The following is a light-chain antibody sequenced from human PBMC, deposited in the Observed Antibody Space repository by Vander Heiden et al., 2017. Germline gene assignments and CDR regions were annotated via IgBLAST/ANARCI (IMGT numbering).Light chain of an antibody. V-gene: IGLV4-69*01. CDR1: SGHSRDD. J-gene: IGLJ2*01. CDR3: QTWGTGIRV. CDR2: INSDGSH. Sequence: QVVLTQSPSASAFLGPPVKLTCTLGSGHSRDDIAWHKQQPEKGPPFLMKINSDGSHSKGDGLPDRFSGSSSGAERYITVSTLQSEDEADYYCQTWGTGIRVFGGGTKLTVL.